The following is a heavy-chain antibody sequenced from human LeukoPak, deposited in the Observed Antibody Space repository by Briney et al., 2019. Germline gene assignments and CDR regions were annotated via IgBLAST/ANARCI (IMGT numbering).Heavy chain of an antibody. CDR1: GGSISSYY. Sequence: SETLSLTCTVSGGSISSYYWSWIRQPPGKGLEWFGYIYYSGSTNYNPSLKSRVTISVDTSKNQFSLKLSSVTAADTAVYYCARGMAAVRGAFDYWGQGTLVTVSS. V-gene: IGHV4-59*01. J-gene: IGHJ4*02. D-gene: IGHD3-10*01. CDR2: IYYSGST. CDR3: ARGMAAVRGAFDY.